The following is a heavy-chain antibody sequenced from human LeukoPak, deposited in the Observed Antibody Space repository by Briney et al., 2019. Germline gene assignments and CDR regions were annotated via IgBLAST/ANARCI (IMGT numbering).Heavy chain of an antibody. CDR2: IRYDGSDK. J-gene: IGHJ4*02. CDR1: GFIFNKYG. V-gene: IGHV3-30*02. Sequence: GGSLRLSCAASGFIFNKYGMHWVRQAPGKGVEWVAYIRYDGSDKHYGDSVKGRFTISRDDSKNTLYLQMSSLRAEDTAVYYCAKDWDYNFWSNYDHWGQGILVTVSS. CDR3: AKDWDYNFWSNYDH. D-gene: IGHD3-3*01.